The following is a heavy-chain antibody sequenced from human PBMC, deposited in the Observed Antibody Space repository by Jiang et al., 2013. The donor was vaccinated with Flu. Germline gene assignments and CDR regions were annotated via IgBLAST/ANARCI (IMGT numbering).Heavy chain of an antibody. Sequence: QLVESGAEMKKPGASVKVSCQASGYTFTGNYIHWVRQAPGQGLEWMGRINSNNGGTNCAQKFQGRVTLTRDTPTSTAYMELSRLTSDDTAVYYCAREAIFGVLTDFDYWGQGTLVTVSS. D-gene: IGHD3-3*01. CDR2: INSNNGGT. CDR1: GYTFTGNY. V-gene: IGHV1-2*06. CDR3: AREAIFGVLTDFDY. J-gene: IGHJ4*02.